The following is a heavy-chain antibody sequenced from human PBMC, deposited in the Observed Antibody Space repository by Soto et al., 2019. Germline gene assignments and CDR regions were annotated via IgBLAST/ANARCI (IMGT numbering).Heavy chain of an antibody. J-gene: IGHJ4*02. V-gene: IGHV4-30-2*01. CDR1: GGSISSGGYS. D-gene: IGHD7-27*01. CDR2: IYHSGST. CDR3: ARGELGYFDY. Sequence: SETLSLTCAVSGGSISSGGYSWSWIRQPPGKGLEWIVYIYHSGSTYYNPSLKSRVTISVDRSKNQFSLKLSSVTAADTAVYYWARGELGYFDYWGQGTLVTVSS.